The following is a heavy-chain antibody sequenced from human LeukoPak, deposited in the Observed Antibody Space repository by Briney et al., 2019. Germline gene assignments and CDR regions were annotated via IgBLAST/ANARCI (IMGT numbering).Heavy chain of an antibody. CDR3: VSEVVDSSSWYYD. J-gene: IGHJ4*02. Sequence: SETLSLTCAVYGGSFSGYCWSWIRQPPGKGLEWIGEINHSGSTNYNPSLKSRVTISVDTSKNQFSLELSSVTAADTAVYYCVSEVVDSSSWYYDWGQGTLVTVSS. CDR2: INHSGST. D-gene: IGHD6-13*01. CDR1: GGSFSGYC. V-gene: IGHV4-34*01.